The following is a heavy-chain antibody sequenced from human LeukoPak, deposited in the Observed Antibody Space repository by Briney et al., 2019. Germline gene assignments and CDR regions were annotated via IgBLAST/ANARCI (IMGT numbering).Heavy chain of an antibody. D-gene: IGHD2-2*01. Sequence: QSSETLSLTCTVSGGSISSGSYYWSWILQPAGKGLEWIGRIYTSGSTNYNPSLKSRVTISVDTSKNQFSLKLSSVTAADTAVYYCASLGYCSSTSCYGSSSYAFDAFDIWGQGTMFTVSS. CDR3: ASLGYCSSTSCYGSSSYAFDAFDI. CDR1: GGSISSGSYY. V-gene: IGHV4-61*02. J-gene: IGHJ3*02. CDR2: IYTSGST.